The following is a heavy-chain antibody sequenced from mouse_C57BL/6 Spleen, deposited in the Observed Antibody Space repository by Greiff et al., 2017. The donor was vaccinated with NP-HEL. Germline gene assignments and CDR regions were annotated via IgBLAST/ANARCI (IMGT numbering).Heavy chain of an antibody. D-gene: IGHD1-1*01. Sequence: QVQLKQPGAELVKPGASVKLSCKASGYTFTSYWMHWVKQRPGQGLEWLGMIHPNSGSTNYNEKFKSKATLTVDKSSSTAYMQLSSLTSEDSAVYYCARPYYGSSYYFDYWGQGTTLTVSS. CDR2: IHPNSGST. J-gene: IGHJ2*01. CDR3: ARPYYGSSYYFDY. CDR1: GYTFTSYW. V-gene: IGHV1-64*01.